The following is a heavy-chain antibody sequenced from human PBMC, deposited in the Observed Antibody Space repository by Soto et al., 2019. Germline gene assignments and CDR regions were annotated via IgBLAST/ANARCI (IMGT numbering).Heavy chain of an antibody. D-gene: IGHD6-19*01. Sequence: QVQLVESGGGVVQPGRSLRLSCAESGFTFSSYGMHWVRQAPGKGLEWVAVIWYDGSNKYYADSVKGRFTISRDNSKNTLYLQMNSLRAEDTAVYYCARTHWLPARGMDVWGQGTTVTVSS. CDR2: IWYDGSNK. V-gene: IGHV3-33*01. J-gene: IGHJ6*02. CDR1: GFTFSSYG. CDR3: ARTHWLPARGMDV.